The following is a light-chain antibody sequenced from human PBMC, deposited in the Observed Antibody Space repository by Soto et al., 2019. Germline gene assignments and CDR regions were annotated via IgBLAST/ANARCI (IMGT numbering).Light chain of an antibody. J-gene: IGKJ1*01. CDR1: QTILHSSSNKNH. CDR2: WAS. CDR3: QQYYISPWT. V-gene: IGKV4-1*01. Sequence: DIVMSQSPYSLAVSLFDSATITCRSSQTILHSSSNKNHLAWYQQKPGQPPKLLIYWASTRESGVPDRFSGSGSGTDFILTISSLQPEDVAAYYCQQYYISPWTFGQGTKVDIK.